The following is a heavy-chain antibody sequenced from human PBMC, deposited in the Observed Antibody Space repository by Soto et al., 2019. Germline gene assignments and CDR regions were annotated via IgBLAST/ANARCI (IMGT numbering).Heavy chain of an antibody. V-gene: IGHV1-18*01. D-gene: IGHD2-15*01. CDR3: ARGGDIVVVVAATNGEFDY. J-gene: IGHJ4*02. Sequence: VASVKVSCKASGYTFTSYGISWVRQAPGQGLEWMGWISAYNGNTNYAQKLQGRVTMTTDTSTSTAYMELRSLRSDDTAVYYCARGGDIVVVVAATNGEFDYWGQGTLVTVSS. CDR1: GYTFTSYG. CDR2: ISAYNGNT.